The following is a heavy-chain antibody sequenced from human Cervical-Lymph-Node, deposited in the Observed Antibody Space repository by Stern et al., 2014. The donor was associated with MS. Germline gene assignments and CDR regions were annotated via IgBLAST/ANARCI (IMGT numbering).Heavy chain of an antibody. CDR2: INNSGYT. CDR1: GDSISSSTHS. V-gene: IGHV4-39*01. Sequence: VQLVESGPGLVKPSETLSLTCSVSGDSISSSTHSWAWIRQSPGKGLEWIANINNSGYTYYNPSLRSRVTISVDTSKTQFSLLLTSVTAADTAVYYCARQSRTVLDPWGQGTLVTVSS. D-gene: IGHD4-11*01. CDR3: ARQSRTVLDP. J-gene: IGHJ5*02.